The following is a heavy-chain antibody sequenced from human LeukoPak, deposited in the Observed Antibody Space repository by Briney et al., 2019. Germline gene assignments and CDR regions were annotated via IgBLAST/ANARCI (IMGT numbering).Heavy chain of an antibody. CDR1: GGSISSYY. Sequence: SETLSLTCTVSGGSISSYYWSWIRQPAGKGLEWIGRIYTSGSTNYNPSLKSRVTMSVDTSKNQFSLKLSSVTAADTAVYYCARDHDRDGYNWFDYWGQGTLVIVSS. CDR3: ARDHDRDGYNWFDY. V-gene: IGHV4-4*07. D-gene: IGHD5-24*01. J-gene: IGHJ4*02. CDR2: IYTSGST.